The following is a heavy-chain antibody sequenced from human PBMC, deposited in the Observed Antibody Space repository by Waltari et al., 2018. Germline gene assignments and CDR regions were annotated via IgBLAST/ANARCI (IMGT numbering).Heavy chain of an antibody. CDR2: RKTDGSET. CDR3: AIGGVETSWYWRY. D-gene: IGHD6-13*01. CDR1: GFSLSSPW. J-gene: IGHJ4*02. Sequence: EDQVVEAGGGLVQQGGSLGASWAASGFSLSSPWRTWVRQAPGKGLEWVANRKTDGSETYYVDSVKGRFTISRDNTKNSLYLQMSSLRAEDTAVYYCAIGGVETSWYWRYWGQGTLVTVSS. V-gene: IGHV3-7*01.